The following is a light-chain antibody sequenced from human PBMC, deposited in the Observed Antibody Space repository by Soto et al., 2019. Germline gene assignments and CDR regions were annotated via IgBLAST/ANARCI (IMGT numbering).Light chain of an antibody. CDR3: QVWDSSSDHLVV. CDR2: YDS. Sequence: SYELTQPPSVSVAPGKTARITCGGNNIGSKSVHWYQQKPGQAPVLLIYYDSDRPSGIPERFSGSNSGNTATLTISRVEAGDEADYYCQVWDSSSDHLVVFGGGTKLTVL. V-gene: IGLV3-21*04. CDR1: NIGSKS. J-gene: IGLJ2*01.